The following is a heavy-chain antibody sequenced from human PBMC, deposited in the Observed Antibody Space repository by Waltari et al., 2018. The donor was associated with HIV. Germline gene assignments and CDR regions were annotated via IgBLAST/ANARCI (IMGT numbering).Heavy chain of an antibody. Sequence: EVQLVESGGGLVKPGGSLRLSCAASGFTFSNAWMSWVRQAPGKGLEWVGRIKSKTDGGTTDYAAPVKGRFTISRDDSKNTLYLQMNSLKTEDTAVYYCTTALYNWNYAWPFDYWGQGTLVTVSS. CDR3: TTALYNWNYAWPFDY. V-gene: IGHV3-15*01. CDR1: GFTFSNAW. J-gene: IGHJ4*02. D-gene: IGHD1-7*01. CDR2: IKSKTDGGTT.